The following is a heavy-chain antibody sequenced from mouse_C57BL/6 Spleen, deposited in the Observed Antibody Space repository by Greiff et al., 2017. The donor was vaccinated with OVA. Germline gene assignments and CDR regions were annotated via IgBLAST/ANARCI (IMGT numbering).Heavy chain of an antibody. Sequence: QVQLKQPGAELVKPGASVKLSCTASGYTFTSYSMPWVQQRPGQGLEWIGMIHPTSGSTNYHEKFKSQATLTVDNSSSTAYMQLRSLTSADSAVYYCARQRELLLLYAGWGKGTLVTVDA. CDR2: IHPTSGST. CDR1: GYTFTSYS. CDR3: ARQRELLLLYAG. V-gene: IGHV1-64*01. D-gene: IGHD1-1*01. J-gene: IGHJ3*01.